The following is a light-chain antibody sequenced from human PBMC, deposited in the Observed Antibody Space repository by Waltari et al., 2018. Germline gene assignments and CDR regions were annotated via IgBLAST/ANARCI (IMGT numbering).Light chain of an antibody. CDR3: HLSGGSPRT. CDR2: GAS. V-gene: IGKV3-20*01. Sequence: ESVLTQSPGTLSLSPGERATLSCRATQTVANTYLHWYQLKTGQAPRLLIYGASSRATGIPDRFSGSGSGTDFTLTISRLEPEDFAVYYCHLSGGSPRTFGGGTKVEIK. J-gene: IGKJ4*01. CDR1: QTVANTY.